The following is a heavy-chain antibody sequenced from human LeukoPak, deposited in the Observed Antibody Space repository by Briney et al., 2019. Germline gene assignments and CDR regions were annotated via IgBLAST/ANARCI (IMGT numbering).Heavy chain of an antibody. J-gene: IGHJ4*02. CDR2: ISYTGTYI. D-gene: IGHD1-26*01. CDR3: VRDRGTYRPIDY. Sequence: GGSLRLSCAASAFSLNAYNVNWVRQAPGKGLEWVSSISYTGTYIYYADSVKGRFTISRDNAQNSLYLQMNSLRAEDTAIYYCVRDRGTYRPIDYWGQGTLVTVSS. V-gene: IGHV3-21*04. CDR1: AFSLNAYN.